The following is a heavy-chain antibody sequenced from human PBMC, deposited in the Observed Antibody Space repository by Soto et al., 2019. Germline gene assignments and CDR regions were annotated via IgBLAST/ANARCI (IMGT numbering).Heavy chain of an antibody. V-gene: IGHV3-53*01. J-gene: IGHJ3*02. CDR2: IYSGGST. Sequence: GGSLRLSCAASGFTVSSNYMSWVRQAPGKGLEWVSVIYSGGSTYYADSVKGRFTISRDNSKNTLYLQMNSLRAEDTAVYYCAREAVITADDAFDIWGQGTMVTVSS. CDR1: GFTVSSNY. D-gene: IGHD3-22*01. CDR3: AREAVITADDAFDI.